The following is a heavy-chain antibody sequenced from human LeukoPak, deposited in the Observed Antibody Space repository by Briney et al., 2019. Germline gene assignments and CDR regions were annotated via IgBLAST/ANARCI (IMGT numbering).Heavy chain of an antibody. CDR2: TYSSGST. CDR3: ARWTTYRFDP. CDR1: GGSISSYY. J-gene: IGHJ5*02. D-gene: IGHD1-14*01. Sequence: SETLSLTCTVSGGSISSYYWSWIRQPAGKGLEWIGRTYSSGSTNYNPSLRSRVTISVDTSENQFSLKLSSVTAADTAVYYCARWTTYRFDPWGQGALVTVSS. V-gene: IGHV4-4*07.